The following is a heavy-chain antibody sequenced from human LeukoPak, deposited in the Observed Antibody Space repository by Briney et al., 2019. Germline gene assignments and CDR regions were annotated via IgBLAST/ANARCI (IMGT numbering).Heavy chain of an antibody. Sequence: ASVKVSCKASGYTFTSYDINWVRQAPGQGLEWMGWINTNTGNPTYAQGFTGRFVFSLDTSVSTAYLQISSLKAEDTAVYYCARNNNWNYAINWFDPWGQGTLVTVSS. V-gene: IGHV7-4-1*02. CDR3: ARNNNWNYAINWFDP. CDR1: GYTFTSYD. J-gene: IGHJ5*02. D-gene: IGHD1-7*01. CDR2: INTNTGNP.